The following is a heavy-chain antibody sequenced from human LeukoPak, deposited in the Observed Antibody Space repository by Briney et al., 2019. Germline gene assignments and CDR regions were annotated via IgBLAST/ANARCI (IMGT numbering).Heavy chain of an antibody. V-gene: IGHV3-33*01. CDR2: VYYDGNNK. Sequence: GGSLRLSCAASGFTFNSYGMHWVRQAPGKGLEWVAIVYYDGNNKYHADSVKGRFTISRDNSKNTLYLQMNSLRVEDTAVYYCARSMSSGWGPDAFDFWGQGTTVTVSS. CDR3: ARSMSSGWGPDAFDF. J-gene: IGHJ3*01. CDR1: GFTFNSYG. D-gene: IGHD6-19*01.